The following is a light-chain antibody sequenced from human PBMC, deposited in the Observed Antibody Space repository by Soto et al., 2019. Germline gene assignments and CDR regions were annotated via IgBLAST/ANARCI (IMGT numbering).Light chain of an antibody. Sequence: EIVLTQSPGTLSLSPGEGATLSCRASQSVSSNLAWYQQKPGQAPRLLIFDTSNRATGIPARFSGSGSGTDFTLTISSLEPEDFAIYYCQQRSNWPLTFGGGTTGDIK. CDR2: DTS. CDR3: QQRSNWPLT. V-gene: IGKV3-11*01. J-gene: IGKJ4*01. CDR1: QSVSSN.